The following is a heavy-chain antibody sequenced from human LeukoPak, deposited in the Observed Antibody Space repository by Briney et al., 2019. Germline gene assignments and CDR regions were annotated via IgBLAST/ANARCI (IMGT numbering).Heavy chain of an antibody. CDR2: IKQDGSEK. Sequence: PGGSLRLSCAASGFTFSSYWMSWVRQAPGKGLEWVVNIKQDGSEKYYVDSVKGRFTISRDNAKNSLYLQMNSLRAEDTAVYYCARFLPTYYYDSSGYDYWGQGTLVTVSS. CDR1: GFTFSSYW. J-gene: IGHJ4*02. D-gene: IGHD3-22*01. V-gene: IGHV3-7*01. CDR3: ARFLPTYYYDSSGYDY.